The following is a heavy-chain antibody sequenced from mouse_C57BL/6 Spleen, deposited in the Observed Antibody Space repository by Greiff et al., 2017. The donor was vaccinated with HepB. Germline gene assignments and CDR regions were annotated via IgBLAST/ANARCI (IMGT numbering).Heavy chain of an antibody. J-gene: IGHJ4*01. CDR2: IDPSDSET. Sequence: QVQLQQSGAELVRPESSVKLSCKASGYTFTSYWMHWVKQRPIQGLEWIGNIDPSDSETHYNQKFKDKATLTVDKSSSTAYMQLSSLTSEDSAVYYCARSSVIGYYNAMDYWGQGTSVTVSS. CDR3: ARSSVIGYYNAMDY. D-gene: IGHD2-14*01. V-gene: IGHV1-52*01. CDR1: GYTFTSYW.